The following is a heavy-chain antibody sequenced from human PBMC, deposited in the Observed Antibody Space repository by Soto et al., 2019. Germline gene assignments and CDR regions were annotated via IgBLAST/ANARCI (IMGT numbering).Heavy chain of an antibody. J-gene: IGHJ4*02. CDR3: AKHSYSDFWPGHYYYLDF. Sequence: GGFLRLSWVASLFSFNTFAMSWVRQAPGRGLEWVSAINGGGENTYYTDSVKGRFTISRDNSKNTLYLQMDSLRAEDTAVYYCAKHSYSDFWPGHYYYLDFWGQGTLVTVSS. D-gene: IGHD3-3*01. CDR1: LFSFNTFA. CDR2: INGGGENT. V-gene: IGHV3-23*01.